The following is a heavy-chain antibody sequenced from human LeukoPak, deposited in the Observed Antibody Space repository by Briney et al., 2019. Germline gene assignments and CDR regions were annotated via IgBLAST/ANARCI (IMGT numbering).Heavy chain of an antibody. CDR2: IYHSGST. CDR1: GGSISSYY. J-gene: IGHJ4*02. V-gene: IGHV4-38-2*02. D-gene: IGHD1-1*01. Sequence: PSETLSLTCTVSGGSISSYYWSWIRQPPGKGLEWIGSIYHSGSTYYNPSLKSRVTISVDTSKNQFSLKLSSVTAADTAVYYCARGDNSGFDYWGQGTLVTVSS. CDR3: ARGDNSGFDY.